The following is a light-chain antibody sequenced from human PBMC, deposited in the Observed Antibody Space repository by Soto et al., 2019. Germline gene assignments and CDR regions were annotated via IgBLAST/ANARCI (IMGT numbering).Light chain of an antibody. J-gene: IGKJ4*01. CDR1: QSVNTS. CDR3: QQHNDWPLT. Sequence: EIVMTQSPATLSVSPGETATLSCRARQSVNTSLAWYQQKAGQAPRLLIYRISTRATGIPARFSGSGSGTEFTLTINSLQSEDFAVYYCQQHNDWPLTFGGGTKVEIK. CDR2: RIS. V-gene: IGKV3-15*01.